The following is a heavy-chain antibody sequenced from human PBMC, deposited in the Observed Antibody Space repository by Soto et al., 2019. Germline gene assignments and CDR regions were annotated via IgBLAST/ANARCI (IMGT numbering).Heavy chain of an antibody. CDR1: GFTY. J-gene: IGHJ3*02. V-gene: IGHV3-30-3*01. Sequence: QVQLVESGGGVVQPGRSLRLSCAVSGFTYHWVRQAPGKGLEWVAVISYDGSNKYYADSVKGRFTISRDNSKNTLYLQMTSLKPEDTAVYYCATVTTTLGAFDMWGQGTMVTVSS. D-gene: IGHD3-22*01. CDR2: ISYDGSNK. CDR3: ATVTTTLGAFDM.